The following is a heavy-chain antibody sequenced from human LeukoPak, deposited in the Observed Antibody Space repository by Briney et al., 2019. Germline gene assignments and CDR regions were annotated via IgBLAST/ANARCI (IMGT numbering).Heavy chain of an antibody. CDR2: IFDSGPNT. Sequence: GGSLRLSCVASGFTFSNYAMSWVRQAPGKGLEWVSAIFDSGPNTYYADSVKGRFTISRDNSKHKLYLQMNSLRAEDTAVYYCARETTFVRGPDNWGQGTLVTVSS. V-gene: IGHV3-23*01. D-gene: IGHD3-10*01. CDR3: ARETTFVRGPDN. J-gene: IGHJ1*01. CDR1: GFTFSNYA.